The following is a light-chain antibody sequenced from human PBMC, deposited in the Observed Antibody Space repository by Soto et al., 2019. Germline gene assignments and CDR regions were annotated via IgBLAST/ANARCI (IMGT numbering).Light chain of an antibody. CDR1: QSLSSNY. CDR2: GAS. V-gene: IGKV3-20*01. Sequence: EIELTQSPGTLFLSPGERATLSCSASQSLSSNYLAWYQQKPGQAPRLLIYGASSRATGIPDWFSGSGSGTDFTLTISSLEPEDFAVYDCQHYGLSFTWTFGQGTKVEI. CDR3: QHYGLSFTWT. J-gene: IGKJ1*01.